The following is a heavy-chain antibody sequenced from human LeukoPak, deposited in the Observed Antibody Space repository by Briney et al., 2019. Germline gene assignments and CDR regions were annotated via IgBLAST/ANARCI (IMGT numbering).Heavy chain of an antibody. CDR3: ATQPKSWWLDDDAFDI. CDR2: ISGSGGST. D-gene: IGHD6-19*01. Sequence: PGGSLRLSCAASGFTFSSYGMSWVRQAPGKGLEWVSAISGSGGSTYYADSVKGRFTISRDNSKNTLYLQMNSLRAEDTAVYYCATQPKSWWLDDDAFDIWGQGTMVTVSS. J-gene: IGHJ3*02. V-gene: IGHV3-23*01. CDR1: GFTFSSYG.